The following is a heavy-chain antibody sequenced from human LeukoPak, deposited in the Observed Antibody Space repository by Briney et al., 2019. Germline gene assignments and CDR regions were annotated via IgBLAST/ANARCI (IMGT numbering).Heavy chain of an antibody. CDR2: ISWNSGSI. J-gene: IGHJ4*02. D-gene: IGHD3-10*01. Sequence: GGSLRLSCAASGFTFSSYWMSWVRQAPGKGLEWVSGISWNSGSIGYADSVKGRFTISRDNAKNSLYLQMNSLRAEDTAVYYCARDFRHYYGSGKPVDYWGQGTLVTVSS. V-gene: IGHV3-20*04. CDR3: ARDFRHYYGSGKPVDY. CDR1: GFTFSSYW.